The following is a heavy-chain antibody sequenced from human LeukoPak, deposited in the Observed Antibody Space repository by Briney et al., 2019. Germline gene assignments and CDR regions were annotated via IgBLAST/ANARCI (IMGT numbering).Heavy chain of an antibody. CDR2: IKQDGSEK. D-gene: IGHD5-18*01. CDR1: GFNFSKYW. Sequence: GGSLRLSCAASGFNFSKYWMTWVRQAPGKGLEWVANIKQDGSEKYYVDSVKGRFTISRDNDKNSVYLQMNSLRAEDTAVYYCARSRGYSYGYSDYWGQGTLVTVSS. J-gene: IGHJ4*02. V-gene: IGHV3-7*01. CDR3: ARSRGYSYGYSDY.